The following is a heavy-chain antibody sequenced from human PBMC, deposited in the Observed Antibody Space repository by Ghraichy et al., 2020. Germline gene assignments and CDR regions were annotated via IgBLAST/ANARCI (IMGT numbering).Heavy chain of an antibody. CDR2: IKSDGSDS. CDR1: GFSFSRHW. Sequence: GESLNISCAASGFSFSRHWMSWVRQAPGKGLEWVASIKSDGSDSVYVDSVKGRFIISRDNAKNSVSLEMNSVRVDDPAVYYCARDPYGDYKYGGTDYWGQGTLVSVSS. D-gene: IGHD4-17*01. V-gene: IGHV3-7*01. J-gene: IGHJ4*02. CDR3: ARDPYGDYKYGGTDY.